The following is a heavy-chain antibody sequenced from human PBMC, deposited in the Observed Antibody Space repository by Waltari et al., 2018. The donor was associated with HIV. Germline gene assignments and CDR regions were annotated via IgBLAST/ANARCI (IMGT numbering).Heavy chain of an antibody. J-gene: IGHJ3*02. V-gene: IGHV5-51*03. CDR3: ARLFYYDTTGYINNAFDI. D-gene: IGHD3-22*01. CDR1: GYTFTNYW. Sequence: EVQLVQSGAEVRKSGESLKISCKASGYTFTNYWIAWVRQMSGEGLEWMGIIYPFDSYTRYNPSFEGQITISVDKSLATAYLEWNNLNASDAAIYYCARLFYYDTTGYINNAFDIRGQGTEVSVS. CDR2: IYPFDSYT.